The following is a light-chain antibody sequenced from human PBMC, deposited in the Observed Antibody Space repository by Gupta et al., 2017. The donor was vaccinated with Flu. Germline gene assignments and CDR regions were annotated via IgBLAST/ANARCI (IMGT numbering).Light chain of an antibody. Sequence: QSALTQPASVSGSPGQSITISCTGTSSDVGGYNYVPWYQQHPGKAPTLMIYEVSTRPSGVSNRFSGSTSGNTASLTISGLQAEDEADYYCSSYTSSSTPVVFGGGTKLTVL. J-gene: IGLJ2*01. CDR3: SSYTSSSTPVV. CDR1: SSDVGGYNY. CDR2: EVS. V-gene: IGLV2-14*01.